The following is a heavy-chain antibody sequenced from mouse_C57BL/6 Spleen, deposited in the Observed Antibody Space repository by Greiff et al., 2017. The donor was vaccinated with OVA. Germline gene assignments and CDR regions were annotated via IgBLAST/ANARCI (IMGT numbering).Heavy chain of an antibody. Sequence: DVKLQESGPGVVKPSQSLSLTCSVTGYSITSGYYWNWIRQFPGNKLEWMGYISYDGSNNYNPSLKNRISITRDTSKNKFFLKLNSVTTEDTATYYCARRLTGLFDYWGQGTTLTVSS. CDR3: ARRLTGLFDY. V-gene: IGHV3-6*01. CDR2: ISYDGSN. CDR1: GYSITSGYY. D-gene: IGHD4-1*01. J-gene: IGHJ2*01.